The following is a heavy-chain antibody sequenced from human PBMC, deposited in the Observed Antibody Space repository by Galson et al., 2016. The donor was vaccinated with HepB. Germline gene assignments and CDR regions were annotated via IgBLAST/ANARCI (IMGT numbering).Heavy chain of an antibody. V-gene: IGHV3-15*01. D-gene: IGHD6-13*01. Sequence: PVKGRFTISRDDSKNTLYLQMNSLKTEDTAVYYCATDLPGYSSNWGPGYWGQGTLVTVSS. J-gene: IGHJ4*02. CDR3: ATDLPGYSSNWGPGY.